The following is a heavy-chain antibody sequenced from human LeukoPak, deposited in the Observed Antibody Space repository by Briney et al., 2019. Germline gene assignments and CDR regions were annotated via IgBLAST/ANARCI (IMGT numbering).Heavy chain of an antibody. CDR3: ARDVGGAGSH. CDR2: INEHGSIT. V-gene: IGHV3-74*01. D-gene: IGHD3-10*01. Sequence: GGSLRLSCAASGFTFSSYWMHWVRQAPGEGLVWVSRINEHGSITGYADSVKDRFTISRDNAKNTLYLHMNSLRAEDTAMYYCARDVGGAGSHWGQGTLVTVSS. CDR1: GFTFSSYW. J-gene: IGHJ4*02.